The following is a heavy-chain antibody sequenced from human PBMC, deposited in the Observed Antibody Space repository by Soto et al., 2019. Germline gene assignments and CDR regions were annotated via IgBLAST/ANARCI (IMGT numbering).Heavy chain of an antibody. Sequence: GASVKVSCKASGGTFSSYTISWVRQAPGQGLEWMGRIIPILGIANYAQKFQGRVTITADKSTSTAYMELSSLRSEDTAVYYCATLYSSGWYGATDYWGQGTLVTVSS. CDR2: IIPILGIA. CDR3: ATLYSSGWYGATDY. D-gene: IGHD6-19*01. J-gene: IGHJ4*02. CDR1: GGTFSSYT. V-gene: IGHV1-69*02.